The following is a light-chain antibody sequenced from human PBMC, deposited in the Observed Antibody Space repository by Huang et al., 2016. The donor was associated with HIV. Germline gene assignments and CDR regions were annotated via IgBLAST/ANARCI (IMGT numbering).Light chain of an antibody. V-gene: IGKV3-11*01. CDR2: DAS. CDR1: QSVGSF. J-gene: IGKJ3*01. Sequence: EIVLTQSPATLSLSPGERATLSCRASQSVGSFLAWYQQKPGQAPRLLIYDASYSATGIPARFSGSGSGTDCTLTISSLEPEDFAVYYCQQRTYSFTFGPGTKVD. CDR3: QQRTYSFT.